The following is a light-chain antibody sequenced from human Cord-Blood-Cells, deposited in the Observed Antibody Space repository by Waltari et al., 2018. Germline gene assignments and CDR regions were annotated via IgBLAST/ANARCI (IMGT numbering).Light chain of an antibody. CDR2: GAS. CDR3: QQYGSSPSWT. V-gene: IGKV3-20*01. J-gene: IGKJ1*01. Sequence: EIVLTQSPGTLSLSPGERATLSYRASQSVSSSYLAWYQQKPGQAPRLLIYGASSRATGIPDRFSGSGSGTDFTLTISRLEPEDCAVYYCQQYGSSPSWTFGQGTKVEIK. CDR1: QSVSSSY.